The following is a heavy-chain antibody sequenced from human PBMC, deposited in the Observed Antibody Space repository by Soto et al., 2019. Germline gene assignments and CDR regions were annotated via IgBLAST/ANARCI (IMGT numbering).Heavy chain of an antibody. CDR3: AIEARYCSGADWQGGDY. J-gene: IGHJ4*02. CDR2: IFYNGAT. CDR1: GGSISSSSYY. Sequence: QLQVQESGPGLVKPSETLSLTCTVSGGSISSSSYYWGWIRRPPGKGLEWIGTIFYNGATQYSPSLNSRVTLSVDTSKKQFSLKLNCVTTADTAVDYCAIEARYCSGADWQGGDYWGQGTLVTVSS. V-gene: IGHV4-39*02. D-gene: IGHD2-15*01.